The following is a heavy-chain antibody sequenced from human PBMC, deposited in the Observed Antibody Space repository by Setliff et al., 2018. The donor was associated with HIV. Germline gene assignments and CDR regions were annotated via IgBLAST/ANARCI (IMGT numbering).Heavy chain of an antibody. D-gene: IGHD1-26*01. CDR2: ISGSGGNT. CDR3: ARDATRGGDFDF. CDR1: GFTFSSYA. V-gene: IGHV3-23*01. J-gene: IGHJ4*02. Sequence: LRLSCAASGFTFSSYAMSWVRQAPGKGLEWVSGISGSGGNTYYADSVKGRFTISRDNSKNTLYLQMNSLRAEDTAVYYCARDATRGGDFDFWGQGTLVTVSS.